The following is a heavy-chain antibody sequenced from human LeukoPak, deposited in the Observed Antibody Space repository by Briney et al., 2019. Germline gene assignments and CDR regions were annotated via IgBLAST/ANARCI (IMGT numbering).Heavy chain of an antibody. CDR3: AKDHHAMIVVAANNWFDP. D-gene: IGHD3-22*01. CDR2: ISGSGGST. Sequence: GGSLRLSCAASGFTFSSYAMSWVRQAPGKGLEWVSAISGSGGSTYYADSVKGRFTISRDNSKNTLYLQMNSLRAEDTAVYYCAKDHHAMIVVAANNWFDPWGQGTLVTVSS. CDR1: GFTFSSYA. J-gene: IGHJ5*02. V-gene: IGHV3-23*01.